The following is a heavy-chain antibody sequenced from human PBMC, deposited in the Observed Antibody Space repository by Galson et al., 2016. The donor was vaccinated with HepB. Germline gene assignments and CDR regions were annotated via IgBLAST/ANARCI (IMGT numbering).Heavy chain of an antibody. CDR1: GFTFSAYS. D-gene: IGHD3-9*01. Sequence: SLRLSCAASGFTFSAYSMSWVRQPPGKGLEWVSSIRRDAYKTYYADSVKGRYTISRDTSKDTLYLQMDSLRGDDTAVYYCARRHTRTSFDRLNDALDIWGQGTMVTVSS. J-gene: IGHJ3*02. CDR2: IRRDAYKT. V-gene: IGHV3-23*01. CDR3: ARRHTRTSFDRLNDALDI.